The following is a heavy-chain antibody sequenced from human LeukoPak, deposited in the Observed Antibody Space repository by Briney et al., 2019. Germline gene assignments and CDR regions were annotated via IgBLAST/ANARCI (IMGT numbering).Heavy chain of an antibody. CDR3: ARTHLADYGDYVGAFDI. CDR2: IYYSGST. CDR1: GGSISSYY. D-gene: IGHD4-17*01. Sequence: SETLSLTCTVSGGSISSYYWSWIRQPPGKGLEWIGYIYYSGSTNYNPSLKSRVTISVDTSKNQFSLKLSSVTAADTAVYYCARTHLADYGDYVGAFDIWGQGTMVTVSS. J-gene: IGHJ3*02. V-gene: IGHV4-59*12.